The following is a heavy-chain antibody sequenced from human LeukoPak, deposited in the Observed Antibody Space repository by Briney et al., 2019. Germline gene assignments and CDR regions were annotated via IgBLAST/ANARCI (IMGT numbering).Heavy chain of an antibody. CDR3: ARARSSWYWYFDL. CDR2: INHSGST. Sequence: SETLSLTCAVYGGSFSGYYWSWIRQPPGKGLEWIGEINHSGSTNYNPSLKSPVTISVDTSKNQFSLKLSSVTAADTAVYYCARARSSWYWYFDLWGRGTLVTVSS. J-gene: IGHJ2*01. CDR1: GGSFSGYY. V-gene: IGHV4-34*01. D-gene: IGHD6-13*01.